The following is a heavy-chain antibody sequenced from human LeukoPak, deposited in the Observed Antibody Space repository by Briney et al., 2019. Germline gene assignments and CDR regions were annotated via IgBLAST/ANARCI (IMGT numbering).Heavy chain of an antibody. Sequence: GASVKVSCKASGYTFNSYGISWLRQAPGQGLEGMGWISTYNDNTKYAQRFQGRVTLTTGTSTGTAYMELRGLRSDDTAVYFCARDSCSGGSCYLGDYWGQGTLVTVSS. CDR1: GYTFNSYG. J-gene: IGHJ4*02. V-gene: IGHV1-18*01. D-gene: IGHD2-15*01. CDR3: ARDSCSGGSCYLGDY. CDR2: ISTYNDNT.